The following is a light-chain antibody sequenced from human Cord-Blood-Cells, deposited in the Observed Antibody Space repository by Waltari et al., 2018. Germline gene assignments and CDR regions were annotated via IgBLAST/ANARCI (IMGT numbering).Light chain of an antibody. CDR3: CSYAGSSTWV. CDR2: EGS. Sequence: QSALPQPASVSGSPGQSITISCTGTSSDVGSYNLVSWYQQHPGKAPKLMIYEGSKRPSGVSNRFSGSKSGNTASLTSAGRQAEDEADYYCCSYAGSSTWVFGGGTKLTVL. V-gene: IGLV2-23*01. CDR1: SSDVGSYNL. J-gene: IGLJ3*02.